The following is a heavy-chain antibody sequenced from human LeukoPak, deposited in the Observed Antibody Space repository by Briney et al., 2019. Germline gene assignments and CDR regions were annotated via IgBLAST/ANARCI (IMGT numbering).Heavy chain of an antibody. V-gene: IGHV4-39*01. J-gene: IGHJ4*02. CDR1: GGSISSRSYY. Sequence: SETLSLTCTASGGSISSRSYYWGWIRQPPGKGLDWIGNIHYSGSAYYNSSLKSRVTISIDTSKNQFSLKLSSVTAADTAVYYCVRNKDILTGYADYWGQGTLVTVSS. CDR2: IHYSGSA. D-gene: IGHD3-9*01. CDR3: VRNKDILTGYADY.